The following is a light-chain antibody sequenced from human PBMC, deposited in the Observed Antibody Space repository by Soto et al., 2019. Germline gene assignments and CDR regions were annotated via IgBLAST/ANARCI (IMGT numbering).Light chain of an antibody. Sequence: IVLTHSPATLSLSPGERATLSCRASQSVSSYLAWYQHKPGQAPRLLLYDASKRAPGIPARFTGSGSGTDFTLTISSLEPEDFAVYYCQQRRDTFGQGTKLEIK. J-gene: IGKJ2*01. V-gene: IGKV3-11*01. CDR2: DAS. CDR3: QQRRDT. CDR1: QSVSSY.